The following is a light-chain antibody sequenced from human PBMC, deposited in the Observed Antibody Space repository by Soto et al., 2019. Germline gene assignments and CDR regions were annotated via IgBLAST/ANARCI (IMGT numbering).Light chain of an antibody. J-gene: IGKJ1*01. CDR2: TTS. CDR1: QSVSSSN. CDR3: HHYGTSPPWT. V-gene: IGKV3-20*01. Sequence: IVWTQSPGTLSLSPGARATLSCRASQSVSSSNLAWYQQKPGQAPRLLIYTTSIRATGIPDRFSGSGSGTDFTLTISRLEPEDFAVYYCHHYGTSPPWTFGQGSKVDI.